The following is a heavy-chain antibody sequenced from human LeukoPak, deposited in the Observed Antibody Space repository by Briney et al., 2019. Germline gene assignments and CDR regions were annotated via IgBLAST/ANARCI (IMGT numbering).Heavy chain of an antibody. CDR3: ARDRAGIAAAGGIFDY. D-gene: IGHD6-13*01. CDR1: GFTFSSYG. V-gene: IGHV3-30*03. J-gene: IGHJ4*02. CDR2: ISYDGSNK. Sequence: GRSLRLSCAASGFTFSSYGMHWVRQAPGKGLEWVAVISYDGSNKYYADSVKGRFTISRDNAKNSLYLQMNSLRAEDTAVYYCARDRAGIAAAGGIFDYWGQGTLVTVSS.